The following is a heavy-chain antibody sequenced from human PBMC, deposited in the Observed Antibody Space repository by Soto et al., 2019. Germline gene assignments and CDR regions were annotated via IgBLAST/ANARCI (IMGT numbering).Heavy chain of an antibody. V-gene: IGHV3-43*01. CDR2: ISWDGGST. D-gene: IGHD1-26*01. CDR1: GFTFDDYT. CDR3: AKGLIHSGSYFPFAY. Sequence: GGSLRLSCAASGFTFDDYTMHWVRQAPGKGLEWVSLISWDGGSTYYADSVKGRFTISRDNSKNSLYLQMNSLRTEDTALYYCAKGLIHSGSYFPFAYRGQGTLVTVSS. J-gene: IGHJ4*02.